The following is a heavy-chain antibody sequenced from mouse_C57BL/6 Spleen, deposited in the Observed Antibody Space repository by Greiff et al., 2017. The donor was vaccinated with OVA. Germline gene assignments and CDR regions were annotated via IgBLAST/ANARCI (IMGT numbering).Heavy chain of an antibody. CDR2: IDPEDGDT. Sequence: EVQLQQSGAELVRPGASVKLSCTASGFNIKDYYMHWVKQRPEQGLEWIGRIDPEDGDTEYAPKFQGKATMTADTSSNTAYLQLSSLTSEDTAVYYCTTWATTGVGPFAYWGQGTLVTVSA. J-gene: IGHJ3*01. D-gene: IGHD1-1*01. V-gene: IGHV14-1*01. CDR3: TTWATTGVGPFAY. CDR1: GFNIKDYY.